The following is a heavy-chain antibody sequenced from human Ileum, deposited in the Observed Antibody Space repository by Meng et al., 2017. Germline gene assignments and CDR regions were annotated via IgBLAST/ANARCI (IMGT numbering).Heavy chain of an antibody. CDR1: GASISGSTYY. Sequence: QLRLQESGPGLVEPSATLSLTCSVSGASISGSTYYWGWIRQPPGRGLEWMGSIYQSGSTYYNPPVESRVAISVDTSRNQFSLKLSSVTATDTAVYYCARFARGYIWESDRYIHWGQGTLVTVSS. V-gene: IGHV4-39*01. CDR2: IYQSGST. J-gene: IGHJ4*02. CDR3: ARFARGYIWESDRYIH. D-gene: IGHD3-16*02.